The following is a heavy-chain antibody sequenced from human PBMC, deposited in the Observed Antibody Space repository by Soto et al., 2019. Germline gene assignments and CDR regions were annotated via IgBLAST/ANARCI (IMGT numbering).Heavy chain of an antibody. CDR1: GFVFEVYW. CDR2: ISDDGART. Sequence: GAPLRLSCVSSGFVFEVYWLHWLRQVPGKGLEWVSRISDDGARTDYADSVRGRFTISRDTAKNALYLQMNALRGEDTAVYFCTGGPRPGSFGTGAVWGRGSLVTVAS. J-gene: IGHJ4*02. V-gene: IGHV3-74*01. CDR3: TGGPRPGSFGTGAV. D-gene: IGHD3-10*01.